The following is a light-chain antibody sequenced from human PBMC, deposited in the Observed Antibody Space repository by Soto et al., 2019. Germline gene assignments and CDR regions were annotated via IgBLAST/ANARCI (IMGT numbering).Light chain of an antibody. V-gene: IGKV1-5*01. CDR3: QQYKGYPRT. Sequence: DIQMTQSPSTLSASVVDRVTITCLASQTISNWLAWYQQKPGKAPKLLIYDASSLESGVPSRFSGSGSGTEFTLTISSLQADDFASYYWQQYKGYPRTCGRGTKVDIK. CDR1: QTISNW. CDR2: DAS. J-gene: IGKJ4*01.